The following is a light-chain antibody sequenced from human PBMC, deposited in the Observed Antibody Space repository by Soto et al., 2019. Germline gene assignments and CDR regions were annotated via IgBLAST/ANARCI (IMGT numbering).Light chain of an antibody. CDR3: CSSATESTYV. CDR1: SSDVGAYNS. J-gene: IGLJ1*01. V-gene: IGLV2-23*01. Sequence: QSVLAQPASVSGSPGQSVTISCTGTSSDVGAYNSVSWYQQHPDKAPQLMIYKGTQRPSGVSNRFSGSTSGNAASLIISGLQAGDEADYFCCSSATESTYVFGTGTKVTVL. CDR2: KGT.